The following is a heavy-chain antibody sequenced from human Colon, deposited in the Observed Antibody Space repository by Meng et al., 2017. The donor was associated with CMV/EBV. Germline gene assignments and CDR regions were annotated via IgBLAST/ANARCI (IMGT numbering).Heavy chain of an antibody. V-gene: IGHV1-2*02. CDR2: MDPTTGRT. D-gene: IGHD3-16*01. Sequence: VQLVQLGAEGRMPGASVKVSCKASGYSFTGYYIHWVRQAPGQGLEWMGWMDPTTGRTDYAQKFQGTVTMTRDTSISTAYLELSRLTSDDTAVYYCASHSSYVWGSHHWGQGTLVTVSS. CDR3: ASHSSYVWGSHH. J-gene: IGHJ1*01. CDR1: GYSFTGYY.